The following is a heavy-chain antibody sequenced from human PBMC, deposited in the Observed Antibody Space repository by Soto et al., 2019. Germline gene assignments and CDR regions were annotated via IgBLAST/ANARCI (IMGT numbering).Heavy chain of an antibody. J-gene: IGHJ6*02. V-gene: IGHV4-4*02. CDR2: IYHSGST. Sequence: QVQLQESGPGLVKPSGTLSLTCAVSGGSISSSNWWSWFRQPPGRGLGGIGEIYHSGSTNYNPSLKSRVTISVDKSKNQFSLKLSSVTAADTAVYYCARDSPDLTTVPNYYGMDVWGQGTTVTVSS. CDR1: GGSISSSNW. CDR3: ARDSPDLTTVPNYYGMDV. D-gene: IGHD4-17*01.